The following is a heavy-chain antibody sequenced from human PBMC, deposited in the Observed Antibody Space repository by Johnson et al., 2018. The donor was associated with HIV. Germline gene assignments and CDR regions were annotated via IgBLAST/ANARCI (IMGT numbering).Heavy chain of an antibody. V-gene: IGHV3-30-3*01. CDR1: GFTFSSYA. J-gene: IGHJ3*02. CDR3: ARVPNDAFDI. Sequence: QMLLVESGGCVVQPGRSLRLSCAASGFTFSSYAMHWVRQAPGKGLEWVAVISYDGSNKYYADSVKGRFTISRDNSKNTLYLQMNSLRAEDTAVYYCARVPNDAFDIWGQGTMVTVSS. CDR2: ISYDGSNK.